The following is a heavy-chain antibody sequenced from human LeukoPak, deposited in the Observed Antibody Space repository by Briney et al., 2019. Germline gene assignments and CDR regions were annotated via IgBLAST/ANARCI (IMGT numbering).Heavy chain of an antibody. Sequence: GGSLSLSCATSGFTFSRYAMNWVRQAPGKGLEWVSAITSSGGSTYYADSVKGRFAISRDNSKSTLFLQMNSLRAEDTALYYCAKDLHYYVAMDVWGQGTAVTVSS. CDR1: GFTFSRYA. V-gene: IGHV3-23*01. CDR2: ITSSGGST. J-gene: IGHJ6*02. D-gene: IGHD3-10*02. CDR3: AKDLHYYVAMDV.